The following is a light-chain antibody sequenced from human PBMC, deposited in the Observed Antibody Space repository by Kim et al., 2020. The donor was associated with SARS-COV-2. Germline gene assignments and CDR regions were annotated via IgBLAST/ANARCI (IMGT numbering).Light chain of an antibody. J-gene: IGLJ2*01. CDR1: TGAVTSGHY. Sequence: QAVVTQEPSLTVPPGGTVTLTCGSSTGAVTSGHYPYWIQQKPGQAPRTLIYDTSNKQSWTPARFSGSLLGGKGALTLSGAQPEDEADYYCLLYYSGAQVFGGGTQLTVL. CDR3: LLYYSGAQV. V-gene: IGLV7-46*01. CDR2: DTS.